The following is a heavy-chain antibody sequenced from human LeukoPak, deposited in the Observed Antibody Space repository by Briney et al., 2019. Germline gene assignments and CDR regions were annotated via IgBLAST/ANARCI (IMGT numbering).Heavy chain of an antibody. CDR2: ISGSGGST. J-gene: IGHJ6*02. CDR3: AKAFRHYYGSGSPYYYGMDV. CDR1: GFTFSDYY. D-gene: IGHD3-10*01. V-gene: IGHV3-23*01. Sequence: HPGGSLRLSCAASGFTFSDYYMSWIRQAPGKGLEWVSAISGSGGSTYYADSVKGRFTISRDNSKNTLYLQINSLRAEDTAVYYCAKAFRHYYGSGSPYYYGMDVWGQGTTVTVSS.